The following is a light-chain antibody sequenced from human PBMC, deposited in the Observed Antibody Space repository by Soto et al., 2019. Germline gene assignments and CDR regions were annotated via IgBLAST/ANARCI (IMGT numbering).Light chain of an antibody. CDR2: AAS. CDR1: QSISNH. V-gene: IGKV1-39*01. Sequence: EIQMNQSPYSLSAAVEDRVIITYRASQSISNHLNWYQQKPGKAPKLLIFAASSLQSGVPSRFSGSRSGPDFTLTISSLQPDDFATYYCQQYKSYSTFGEGTKVDIK. CDR3: QQYKSYST. J-gene: IGKJ1*01.